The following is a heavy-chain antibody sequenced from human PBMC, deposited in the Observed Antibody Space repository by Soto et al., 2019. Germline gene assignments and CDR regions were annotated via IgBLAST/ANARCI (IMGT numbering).Heavy chain of an antibody. CDR2: ISYDGSNK. J-gene: IGHJ5*02. V-gene: IGHV3-30*04. D-gene: IGHD2-15*01. CDR3: ARSAPGCSGGSCYNWFDP. Sequence: GGSLRLSCAASGFTFSSYAMHWVHQAPGKGLEWVAVISYDGSNKYYADSVKGRFTISRDNSKNTLYLQMNSLRAEDTAVYYCARSAPGCSGGSCYNWFDPWGQGTLVTVSS. CDR1: GFTFSSYA.